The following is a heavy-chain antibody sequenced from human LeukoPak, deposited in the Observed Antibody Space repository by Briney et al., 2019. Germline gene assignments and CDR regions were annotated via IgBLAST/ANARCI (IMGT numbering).Heavy chain of an antibody. CDR1: GGSFSGYY. D-gene: IGHD3-10*01. CDR2: INHSGST. CDR3: ARSPRTMVRGYGMDV. Sequence: PSETLSLTRAVYGGSFSGYYWSWIRQPPGKGLEWIGEINHSGSTNYNPSLKSRVTISVDTSKNQFSLKLSSVTAADTAVYYCARSPRTMVRGYGMDVWGQGTTVTVSS. V-gene: IGHV4-34*01. J-gene: IGHJ6*02.